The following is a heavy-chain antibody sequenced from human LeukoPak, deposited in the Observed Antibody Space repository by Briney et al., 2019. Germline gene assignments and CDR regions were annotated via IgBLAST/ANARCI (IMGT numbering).Heavy chain of an antibody. D-gene: IGHD1-26*01. CDR3: ARDRVSGSYPLDY. V-gene: IGHV3-11*01. CDR1: GFTFDDYS. CDR2: ISSSGSTI. J-gene: IGHJ4*02. Sequence: GGSLRLSCAVSGFTFDDYSMHWVRQAPGKGLEWVSYISSSGSTIYYADSVKGRFTISRDNAKNSLYLQMNSLRAEDTAVYYCARDRVSGSYPLDYWGQGTLVTVSS.